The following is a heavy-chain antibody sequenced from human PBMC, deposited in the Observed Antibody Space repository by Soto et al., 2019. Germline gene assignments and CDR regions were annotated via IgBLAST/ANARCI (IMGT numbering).Heavy chain of an antibody. CDR1: GFTFSAYG. Sequence: GGSLRLSCAASGFTFSAYGMHWVRQAPGKGLEWVTFISFNGKNTDYADSVKGRFTVSRDNARNTLYLQMNSLRVEDTAVYYCADIGGYDSVGGAYWGQGA. V-gene: IGHV3-33*05. CDR3: ADIGGYDSVGGAY. J-gene: IGHJ4*02. D-gene: IGHD3-16*01. CDR2: ISFNGKNT.